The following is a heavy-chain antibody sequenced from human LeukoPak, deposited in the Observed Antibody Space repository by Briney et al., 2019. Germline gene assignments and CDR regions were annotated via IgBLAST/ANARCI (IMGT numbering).Heavy chain of an antibody. CDR2: INHSGST. Sequence: SETLSLTCAVYGGSFSGYYWSWLRQPPGKGLEWIGEINHSGSTNYNPSLKSRVTISVDTSKNQFSLKLSSVTAADTAVYYCARGKRLITMVRGVIIGQNYYYGMDVWGQGTTVTVSS. V-gene: IGHV4-34*01. CDR1: GGSFSGYY. J-gene: IGHJ6*02. CDR3: ARGKRLITMVRGVIIGQNYYYGMDV. D-gene: IGHD3-10*01.